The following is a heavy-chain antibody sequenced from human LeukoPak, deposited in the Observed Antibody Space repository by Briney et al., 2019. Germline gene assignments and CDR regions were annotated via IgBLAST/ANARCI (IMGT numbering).Heavy chain of an antibody. D-gene: IGHD3-22*01. CDR1: GYTFTNYA. J-gene: IGHJ4*02. V-gene: IGHV7-4-1*02. Sequence: ASVKVSCKASGYTFTNYAINWVRQAPGQGLEWMGWINTSTGNPTYAQGFTGRFVFSLDTSVSTAYLQISSLKAEDTAVYYCARDSYYYDSSSRTFDYWGQGTLLTVSS. CDR3: ARDSYYYDSSSRTFDY. CDR2: INTSTGNP.